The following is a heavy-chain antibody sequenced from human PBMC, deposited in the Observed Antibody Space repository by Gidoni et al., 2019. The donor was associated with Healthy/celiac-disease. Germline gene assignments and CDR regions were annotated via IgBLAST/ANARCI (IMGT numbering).Heavy chain of an antibody. D-gene: IGHD2-15*01. CDR3: ARGVGASLAFDI. CDR2: IGTAGDT. CDR1: GFTFSSYD. J-gene: IGHJ3*02. Sequence: EVQLVESGGGLVQPGGSLRLSCAASGFTFSSYDMHWVRQATGKGRELVSAIGTAGDTYYPGSVKGRFTIARENAKNSLYLQMNSLRAGDTAVYYCARGVGASLAFDIWGQGTMVTVSS. V-gene: IGHV3-13*04.